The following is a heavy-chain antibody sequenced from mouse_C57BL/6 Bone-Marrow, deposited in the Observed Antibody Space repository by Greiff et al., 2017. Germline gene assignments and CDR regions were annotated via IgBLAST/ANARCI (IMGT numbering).Heavy chain of an antibody. J-gene: IGHJ1*03. CDR2: IYPGDGDT. CDR3: ALYGNYVWYFDV. V-gene: IGHV1-82*01. CDR1: GYAFSSSW. Sequence: VQLQQSGPELVKPGASVKISCKASGYAFSSSWMNWVKQRPGKGLEWIGRIYPGDGDTNYNGKFKGKATLTADKSSSTAYMQLSSLTSEDSAVYVCALYGNYVWYFDVWGTGTTVTVSS. D-gene: IGHD2-1*01.